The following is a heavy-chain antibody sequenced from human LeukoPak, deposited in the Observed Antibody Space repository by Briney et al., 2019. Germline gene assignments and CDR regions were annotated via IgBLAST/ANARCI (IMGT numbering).Heavy chain of an antibody. V-gene: IGHV1-18*01. Sequence: ASVKVSCKASGYTFTSYGISWVRQAPGQGLEWMGWISAYNGNTNYAQKLQGRVTMTTDTSTSTAYMELRSLRSEDTAVYYCATALGYSSSWEVKYYFDYWGQGTLVTVSS. J-gene: IGHJ4*02. CDR3: ATALGYSSSWEVKYYFDY. CDR2: ISAYNGNT. D-gene: IGHD6-13*01. CDR1: GYTFTSYG.